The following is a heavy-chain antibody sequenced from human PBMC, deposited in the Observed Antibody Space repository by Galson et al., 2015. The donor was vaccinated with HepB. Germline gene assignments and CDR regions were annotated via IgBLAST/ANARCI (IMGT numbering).Heavy chain of an antibody. CDR3: ARGRPRGYSFGLKRYFDS. CDR1: GGSFSGYY. D-gene: IGHD5-18*01. J-gene: IGHJ4*02. CDR2: IDHGGST. V-gene: IGHV4-34*01. Sequence: ETLSLTCAVYGGSFSGYYWSWVRQPPGKGLEWIGEIDHGGSTNYNPSLKSRLTISVDTSKNQFSLKLSSATAADTAFYYCARGRPRGYSFGLKRYFDSWGQRTLVTVST.